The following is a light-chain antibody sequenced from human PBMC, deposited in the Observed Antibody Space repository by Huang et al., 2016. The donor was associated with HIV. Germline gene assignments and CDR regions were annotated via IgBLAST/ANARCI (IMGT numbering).Light chain of an antibody. CDR1: QDVSNY. V-gene: IGKV1D-12*01. CDR3: QQSNSFPLT. CDR2: AAS. Sequence: DIQMTQSPSSLSASVGDTVTITCRASQDVSNYFAWYQQKPGQAPNLLIYAASSLYSGVPSRFSGSGSGTDFTLTISDLQPEDFATYYCQQSNSFPLTFGGGTKVEMK. J-gene: IGKJ4*01.